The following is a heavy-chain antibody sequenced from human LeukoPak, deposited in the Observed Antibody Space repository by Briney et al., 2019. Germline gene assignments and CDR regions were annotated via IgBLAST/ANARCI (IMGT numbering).Heavy chain of an antibody. CDR1: GGSFSGYY. CDR2: INHSGST. V-gene: IGHV4-34*01. J-gene: IGHJ5*02. D-gene: IGHD4-17*01. CDR3: ARGYHYGDYFASWFDP. Sequence: SETLSLTCAVYGGSFSGYYWSWIRQPPGKGLEWIGEINHSGSTNYNPSLKSRVTISVDTSKSQFSLKLSSVTAADTAVYYCARGYHYGDYFASWFDPWGQGTLVTVSS.